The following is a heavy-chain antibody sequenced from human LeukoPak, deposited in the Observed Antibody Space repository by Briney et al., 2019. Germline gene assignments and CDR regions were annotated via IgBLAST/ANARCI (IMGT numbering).Heavy chain of an antibody. D-gene: IGHD6-25*01. Sequence: GGSLRLSCAASGFTFSNYWMSWVCQAPGKGLEWVANIKQDGSEKYYVDSVKGRFTISRDNSKNTLYLQMNSLRAEDTAVYYCARDSGYWGQGTLVTVSS. CDR2: IKQDGSEK. V-gene: IGHV3-7*01. CDR3: ARDSGY. CDR1: GFTFSNYW. J-gene: IGHJ4*02.